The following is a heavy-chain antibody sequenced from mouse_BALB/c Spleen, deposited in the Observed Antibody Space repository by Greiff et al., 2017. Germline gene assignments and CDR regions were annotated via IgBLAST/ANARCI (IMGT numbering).Heavy chain of an antibody. Sequence: EVQGVESGGGLVQPGGSLRLSCATSGFTFTDYYMSWVRQPPGKALEWLGFIRNKANGYTTEYSASVKGRFTISRDNSQSILYLQMNTLRAEDSATYYCARDEGWTDAMDYWGQGTSVTVSS. CDR3: ARDEGWTDAMDY. CDR2: IRNKANGYTT. J-gene: IGHJ4*01. V-gene: IGHV7-3*02. CDR1: GFTFTDYY.